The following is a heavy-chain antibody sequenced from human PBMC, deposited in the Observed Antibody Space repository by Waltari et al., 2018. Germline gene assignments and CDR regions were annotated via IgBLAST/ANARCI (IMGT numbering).Heavy chain of an antibody. CDR1: GYSTSSCYY. CDR2: LYHSGST. Sequence: QVQLQESGPGMVKPSETLSLTCAVSGYSTSSCYYWGWIRQPPGKGLEWIGSLYHSGSTYYNPSLKSRVTISVDTSKTQFSLKLSSVTAADTAVYYCDGVVVAAKGWGQGTLVTVSS. D-gene: IGHD2-15*01. CDR3: DGVVVAAKG. V-gene: IGHV4-38-2*01. J-gene: IGHJ4*02.